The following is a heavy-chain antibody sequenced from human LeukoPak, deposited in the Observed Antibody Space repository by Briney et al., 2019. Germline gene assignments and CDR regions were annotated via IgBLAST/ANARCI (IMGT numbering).Heavy chain of an antibody. Sequence: PSETLSLTCTVSGDSISSYYWSWIRQPPGKGLEWIGYIYYSGSTNYNPSLKSRVTISVDTSKNQFSLKLSSVTAADTAVYYCARAKRYSYAPSGMDVWGQGTTVTVSS. V-gene: IGHV4-59*01. J-gene: IGHJ6*02. D-gene: IGHD5-18*01. CDR1: GDSISSYY. CDR2: IYYSGST. CDR3: ARAKRYSYAPSGMDV.